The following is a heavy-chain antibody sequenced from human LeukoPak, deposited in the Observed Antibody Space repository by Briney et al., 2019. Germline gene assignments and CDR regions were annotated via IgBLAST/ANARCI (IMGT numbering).Heavy chain of an antibody. V-gene: IGHV3-74*01. CDR1: GFGFSSYW. J-gene: IGHJ4*02. CDR2: ISSDGGTT. D-gene: IGHD1-20*01. Sequence: GGSLRLSCAASGFGFSSYWMHWVRQAPGKXXXXXSRISSDGGTTNYADSVKGRFTISRDNAKNTLYLQMNSLRAEDTAVYYCARVLYSWNDVVDYWGQGTLVTVSS. CDR3: ARVLYSWNDVVDY.